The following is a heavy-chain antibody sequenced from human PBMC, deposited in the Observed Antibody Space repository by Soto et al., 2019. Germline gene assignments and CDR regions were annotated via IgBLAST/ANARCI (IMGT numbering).Heavy chain of an antibody. CDR3: ARDRGIAARDYYDYYGLDV. D-gene: IGHD6-6*01. V-gene: IGHV3-33*01. J-gene: IGHJ6*02. CDR1: GFTFSTYG. CDR2: IWYDGSSK. Sequence: GGSLRLSCAASGFTFSTYGMHWVRQAPGKGLERVAVIWYDGSSKYYVDSVKGRFTISRDNSKTTLYLQMYSLRAEDTAVYYCARDRGIAARDYYDYYGLDVWGQGTTVTVS.